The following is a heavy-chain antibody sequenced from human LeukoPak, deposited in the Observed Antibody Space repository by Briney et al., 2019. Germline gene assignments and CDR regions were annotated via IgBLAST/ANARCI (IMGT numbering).Heavy chain of an antibody. J-gene: IGHJ4*02. D-gene: IGHD5-12*01. CDR3: ARPVDYNAGDY. CDR1: GLPSRSYS. CDR2: ISSGSSSV. Sequence: GGPLSLSCQASGLPSRSYSMTWSGQAPGQGLEGVSYISSGSSSVYYADSVKGRFTISRDNAKNSLYLQMNSLRAEDTAVYYCARPVDYNAGDYWGQGTLVTVSS. V-gene: IGHV3-48*04.